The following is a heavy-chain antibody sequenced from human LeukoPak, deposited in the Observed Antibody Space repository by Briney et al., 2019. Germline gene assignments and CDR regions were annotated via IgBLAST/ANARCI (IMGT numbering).Heavy chain of an antibody. Sequence: GGSLRLSCAASGFTFSSYAMGWVRQAPGKGLEWVSAITASGDNTYYADSVKGRLTISRDNSKNTLYLQMNSLRAVDTAVYYCAKGNGYSYGRYYFDYWGQGTLVTVSS. D-gene: IGHD5-18*01. CDR3: AKGNGYSYGRYYFDY. V-gene: IGHV3-23*01. CDR1: GFTFSSYA. J-gene: IGHJ4*02. CDR2: ITASGDNT.